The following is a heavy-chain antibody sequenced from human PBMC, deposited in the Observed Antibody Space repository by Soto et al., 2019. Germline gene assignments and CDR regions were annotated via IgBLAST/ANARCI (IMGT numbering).Heavy chain of an antibody. V-gene: IGHV3-66*01. Sequence: EVQLVESGGGLVQPGGSLRLSCAASGFTVSSNYMSWVRQAPGKGLEWVSVIYSGGSTYYADSVKGRFTISRDNSKNTVYLQMNSLRAEDTAVYYSARDRIPTGMDVWGQGTTVSVSS. CDR3: ARDRIPTGMDV. CDR1: GFTVSSNY. CDR2: IYSGGST. J-gene: IGHJ6*02.